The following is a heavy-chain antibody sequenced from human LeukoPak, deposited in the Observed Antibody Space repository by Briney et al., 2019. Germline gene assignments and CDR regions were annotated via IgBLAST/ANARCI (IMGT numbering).Heavy chain of an antibody. Sequence: SETLSLTCAVYGGSFSGYYWSWIRQPPGKGLEWIGEINHSGSTNYNPSLKSRVTISVDTSKNQFSLKLSSVTAADTAVYYCARGVTRFTYYYYYMDVWGKGTTVTVSS. J-gene: IGHJ6*03. V-gene: IGHV4-34*01. CDR3: ARGVTRFTYYYYYMDV. CDR1: GGSFSGYY. D-gene: IGHD4-23*01. CDR2: INHSGST.